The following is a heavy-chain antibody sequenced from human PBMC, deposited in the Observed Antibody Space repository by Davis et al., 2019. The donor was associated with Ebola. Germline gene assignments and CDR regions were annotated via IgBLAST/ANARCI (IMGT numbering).Heavy chain of an antibody. CDR2: IKQDESEK. V-gene: IGHV3-7*01. CDR1: GFTFSSYW. J-gene: IGHJ4*02. CDR3: ARERAYYYGSGSSFDY. Sequence: GESLKISCAASGFTFSSYWMSWVRQAPGKGLEWVANIKQDESEKYYVDSVKGRFTISRDNSKNTLYLQMNSLRAEDTAVYYCARERAYYYGSGSSFDYWGQGTLVTVSS. D-gene: IGHD3-10*01.